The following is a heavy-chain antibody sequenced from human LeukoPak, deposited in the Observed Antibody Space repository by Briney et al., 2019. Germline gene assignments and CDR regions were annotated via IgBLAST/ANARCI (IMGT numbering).Heavy chain of an antibody. CDR1: GYTFTSYD. CDR2: MNPNSGTT. V-gene: IGHV1-8*01. D-gene: IGHD3-10*01. Sequence: EASLKLSCKASGYTFTSYDINWVRQATGQGLEWMGWMNPNSGTTGYAQKFQGRVTMTTHTSISTAYMELSSLRSGDTAVYYCAGITMVRGVIDPDYYYGMDVWGQGTTVTVSS. CDR3: AGITMVRGVIDPDYYYGMDV. J-gene: IGHJ6*02.